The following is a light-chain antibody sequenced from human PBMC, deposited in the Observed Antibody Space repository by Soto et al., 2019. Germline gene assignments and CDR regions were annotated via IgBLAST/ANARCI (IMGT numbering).Light chain of an antibody. Sequence: QSVLTQSPSASGTPGQRVTISCSGSSSNIGSNTVSWYQQLPGTAPKLLIYSNTQRPSGVPDRFSGSKSGTSASLAISGLQSEDEADYYCATWDDSLNGYVFGTGTKLTV. J-gene: IGLJ1*01. CDR1: SSNIGSNT. CDR2: SNT. CDR3: ATWDDSLNGYV. V-gene: IGLV1-44*01.